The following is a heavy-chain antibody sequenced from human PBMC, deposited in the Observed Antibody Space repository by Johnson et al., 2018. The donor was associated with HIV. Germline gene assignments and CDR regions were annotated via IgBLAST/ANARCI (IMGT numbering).Heavy chain of an antibody. CDR2: IYSGGYT. D-gene: IGHD2-15*01. V-gene: IGHV3-66*01. CDR1: GFSVSSNY. Sequence: EMQLVESGGGLVQPGGSLRLSCAASGFSVSSNYMTWVRQAPGKGLEWVSVIYSGGYTNYAESVKGRFTISRDNSKNTLYLQMNSLRAEDTAVYYCTRSKDWSGGSCPDGFDIWGQGTMVIVS. J-gene: IGHJ3*02. CDR3: TRSKDWSGGSCPDGFDI.